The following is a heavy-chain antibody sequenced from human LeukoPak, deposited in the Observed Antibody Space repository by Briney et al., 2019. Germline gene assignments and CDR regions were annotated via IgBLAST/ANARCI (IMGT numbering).Heavy chain of an antibody. D-gene: IGHD1-1*01. V-gene: IGHV4-39*07. CDR2: IYYSGSA. CDR3: ARDRLQLQS. CDR1: GGSISSRSYY. Sequence: PSETLSLTCTVSGGSISSRSYYWGWIRQPPGKGLEWIGSIYYSGSANYNPSLKSRVTISVDTSKNQFSLKLSSVTAADTAVYYCARDRLQLQSWGQGTLVTVSS. J-gene: IGHJ5*02.